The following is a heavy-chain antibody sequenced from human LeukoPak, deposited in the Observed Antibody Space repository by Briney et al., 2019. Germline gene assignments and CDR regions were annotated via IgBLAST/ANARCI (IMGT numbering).Heavy chain of an antibody. J-gene: IGHJ5*02. Sequence: PSGTLSLTCAVSGGSISSSNWWSWVRQPPGKGLEWIGEIYHSGSTYYNPSLKSRVTISVDKSKNQFSLKLSSVTAADTAVYYCARIAAAGYNWFDPWGQGTLVTVSS. CDR2: IYHSGST. CDR3: ARIAAAGYNWFDP. CDR1: GGSISSSNW. D-gene: IGHD6-13*01. V-gene: IGHV4-4*02.